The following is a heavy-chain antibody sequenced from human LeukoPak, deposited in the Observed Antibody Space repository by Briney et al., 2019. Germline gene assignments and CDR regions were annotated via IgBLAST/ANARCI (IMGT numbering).Heavy chain of an antibody. D-gene: IGHD1-26*01. Sequence: PGGSLRLSCAASGFTFSTYSMNWVRQAPGKGLQWVSYISSSSSIIYYADSVKGRFTISSDNAKNSLYLQMDSLRDEDTAVYYCARDLVGTTDYFDYWGQGTLVTVSS. CDR1: GFTFSTYS. CDR3: ARDLVGTTDYFDY. V-gene: IGHV3-48*02. J-gene: IGHJ4*02. CDR2: ISSSSSII.